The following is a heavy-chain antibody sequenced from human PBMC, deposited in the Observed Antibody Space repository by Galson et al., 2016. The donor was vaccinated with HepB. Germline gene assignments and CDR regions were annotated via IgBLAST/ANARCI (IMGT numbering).Heavy chain of an antibody. CDR2: ISGSGGST. CDR3: VADHGGLDCFDF. J-gene: IGHJ3*01. V-gene: IGHV3-23*01. CDR1: GFTFSSYL. D-gene: IGHD4-23*01. Sequence: SLRISCAASGFTFSSYLMSWVRQAPGKGLEWVSGISGSGGSTHYADSVKGRFNISKDNSKNTVYLQMNSLRVEDMAVYYCVADHGGLDCFDFWGRGTMVTVSS.